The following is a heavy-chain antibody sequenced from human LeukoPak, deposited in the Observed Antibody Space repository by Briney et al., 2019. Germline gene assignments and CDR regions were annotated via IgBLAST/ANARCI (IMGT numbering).Heavy chain of an antibody. V-gene: IGHV4-34*01. J-gene: IGHJ3*02. CDR2: INHSGST. Sequence: PSETLSLTCAVYGGSFSGYYWSWIRQPPGKGLEWIGEINHSGSTNYNPSLKSRVTISVDTSKNQFSLKLSSVTAADTAVYYCARGPYCSSTSCYHDAFDIWGQGTMVTVSS. CDR3: ARGPYCSSTSCYHDAFDI. D-gene: IGHD2-2*01. CDR1: GGSFSGYY.